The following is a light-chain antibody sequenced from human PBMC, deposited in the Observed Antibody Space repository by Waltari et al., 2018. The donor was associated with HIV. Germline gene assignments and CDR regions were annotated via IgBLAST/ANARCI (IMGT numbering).Light chain of an antibody. J-gene: IGLJ2*01. CDR2: DVS. CDR3: SSYTSSSTLV. V-gene: IGLV2-14*01. CDR1: SSDVGGYNH. Sequence: QSALTQPASVSGSPGQSITISCTGTSSDVGGYNHVSWYQQHPGKAPKLMIYDVSNRPSGVSNRFSGAKSGNTASLTISGLQGEDEADYYCSSYTSSSTLVFGRGTKLTVL.